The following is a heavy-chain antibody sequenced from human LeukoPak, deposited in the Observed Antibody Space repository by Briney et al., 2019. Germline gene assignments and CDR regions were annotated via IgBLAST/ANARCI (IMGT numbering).Heavy chain of an antibody. CDR2: INHSGST. CDR1: GGSLSGYY. J-gene: IGHJ6*02. Sequence: SETLSLTCAVYGGSLSGYYWSWIRQPPGKGLEWIGEINHSGSTNYNPSLKSRVTISVDTSKNQFSLKLSSVTAADTAVYYCARDRDYLLYYYYGMDVWGQGTTVTVSS. V-gene: IGHV4-34*01. D-gene: IGHD4-17*01. CDR3: ARDRDYLLYYYYGMDV.